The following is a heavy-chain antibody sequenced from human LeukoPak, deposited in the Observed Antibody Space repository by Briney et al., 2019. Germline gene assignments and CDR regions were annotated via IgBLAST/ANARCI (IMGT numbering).Heavy chain of an antibody. J-gene: IGHJ4*02. CDR1: GYTFSGYY. CDR2: IDPNSGGT. V-gene: IGHV1-2*02. CDR3: ARDLVLGYAPPSFDY. D-gene: IGHD5-12*01. Sequence: ASVKVSCKASGYTFSGYYIQWVRQAPGQGLEWIGWIDPNSGGTKYAQKFQGRVTMTSDTSISSAFMDLSSLRSDDTAVYYCARDLVLGYAPPSFDYWGQGTLVTVSS.